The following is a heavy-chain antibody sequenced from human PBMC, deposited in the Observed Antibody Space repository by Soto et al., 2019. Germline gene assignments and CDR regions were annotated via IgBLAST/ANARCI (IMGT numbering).Heavy chain of an antibody. D-gene: IGHD6-19*01. CDR3: AKVRYSSQMVYYYGMDV. CDR2: IIPIFGTA. CDR1: RVAFSKFI. J-gene: IGHJ6*02. V-gene: IGHV1-69*01. Sequence: QAQLEKSGGEVKKPGSSVKVSCKASRVAFSKFIVTWVRQAPGRGREWVGGIIPIFGTANYAQKVQGGVTITADDSTSTSYMEVNNLRSEYTAVNYFAKVRYSSQMVYYYGMDVWGQGTTVTVSS.